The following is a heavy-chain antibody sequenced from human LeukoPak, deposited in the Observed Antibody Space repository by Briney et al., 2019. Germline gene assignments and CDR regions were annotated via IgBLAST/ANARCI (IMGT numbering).Heavy chain of an antibody. CDR3: ARDSEVYGGNYLYYFDY. D-gene: IGHD4-23*01. CDR2: INPSGGST. V-gene: IGHV1-46*01. Sequence: GASVKVSCKASGYTFTSYGISRVRQAPGQGLEWMGIINPSGGSTSYAQKFQSRVTMTRDTSTSTVYMELSSLRSEDTAVYYCARDSEVYGGNYLYYFDYWGRGTLVTVSS. CDR1: GYTFTSYG. J-gene: IGHJ4*02.